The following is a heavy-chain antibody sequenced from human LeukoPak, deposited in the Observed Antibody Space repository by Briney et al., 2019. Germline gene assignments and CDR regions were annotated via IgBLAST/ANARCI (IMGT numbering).Heavy chain of an antibody. J-gene: IGHJ5*02. D-gene: IGHD2-15*01. CDR1: GYTFTHYG. Sequence: ASVKVSCKASGYTFTHYGISWVRQAPGQGLEWMGWINPNSGGTNYVQKFQGRVTMNRDTSISTAYMELSRLRSDDTAVYYCARKRKSGGSATSDWFDPWGQGTLVTVSS. V-gene: IGHV1-2*02. CDR2: INPNSGGT. CDR3: ARKRKSGGSATSDWFDP.